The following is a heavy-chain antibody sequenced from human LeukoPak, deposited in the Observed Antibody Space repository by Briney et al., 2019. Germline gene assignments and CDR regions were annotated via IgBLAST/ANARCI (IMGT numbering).Heavy chain of an antibody. CDR3: AKDSYSKGDF. Sequence: GGSLRLSCAASRLTFSYHWMTWVRQAPGKGLEWVANIKNDGAVKDYVDSVKGRFTISRDNAKNSLYLQMNSLRAEDTAVYYCAKDSYSKGDFWGQGVLVTVSS. V-gene: IGHV3-7*01. D-gene: IGHD6-13*01. J-gene: IGHJ4*02. CDR1: RLTFSYHW. CDR2: IKNDGAVK.